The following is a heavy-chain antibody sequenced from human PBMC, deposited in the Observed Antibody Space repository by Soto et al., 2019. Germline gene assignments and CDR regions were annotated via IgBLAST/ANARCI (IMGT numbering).Heavy chain of an antibody. CDR2: INTSGGNT. J-gene: IGHJ5*02. CDR1: GFTFSNYA. CDR3: TKDWQRAS. Sequence: EVQLLESGGGLVQPGGSLRLSCAASGFTFSNYAMTWVRQAPGKGLECVSTINTSGGNTHYADSVKGRFYVSRDNSKNTLSLQMNSLRAEDTAVYYCTKDWQRASWGQGTLVTVSS. D-gene: IGHD6-25*01. V-gene: IGHV3-23*01.